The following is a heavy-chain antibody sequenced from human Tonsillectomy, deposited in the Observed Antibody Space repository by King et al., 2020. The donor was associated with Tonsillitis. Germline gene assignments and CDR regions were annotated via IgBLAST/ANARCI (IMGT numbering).Heavy chain of an antibody. CDR1: GFTFSSYT. J-gene: IGHJ4*02. CDR2: IMNSISTI. D-gene: IGHD3-22*01. V-gene: IGHV3-48*01. Sequence: VQLVQSGGGLVQPGGSLRLSCAASGFTFSSYTMNLGRQAPGEGLEWVLYIMNSISTIYYSNSVKGRFTISRDNAKNSLYLQMNSLRAEDTAVYYCAKDSSGYYKFDYWGQGTLVTVSS. CDR3: AKDSSGYYKFDY.